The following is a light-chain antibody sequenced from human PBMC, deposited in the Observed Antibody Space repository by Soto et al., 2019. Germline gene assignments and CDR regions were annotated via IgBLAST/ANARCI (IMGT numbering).Light chain of an antibody. J-gene: IGKJ1*01. CDR3: QQYNNCSPWT. Sequence: EIVMTQSPATLSVSPGERATLSCRASQSVSSNLAWYQQKPGQAPRLLIYGASTRATGIPARFSGSGSGTEFTLTISSLQSEDLSVYYCQQYNNCSPWTFGQGTKLDIK. V-gene: IGKV3-15*01. CDR2: GAS. CDR1: QSVSSN.